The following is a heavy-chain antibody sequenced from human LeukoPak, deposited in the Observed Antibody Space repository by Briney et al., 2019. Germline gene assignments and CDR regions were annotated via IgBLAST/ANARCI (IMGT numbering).Heavy chain of an antibody. CDR3: ARVTEPQYSSSWYFDY. CDR2: ISAYNGNT. Sequence: GASVKVSCKASGGTFSSYAISWVRQAPGQGLEWMGWISAYNGNTNYAQKLQGRVTMTTDTSTSTAYMELRSLRSDDTAVYYCARVTEPQYSSSWYFDYWGQGTLVTVSS. D-gene: IGHD6-13*01. CDR1: GGTFSSYA. V-gene: IGHV1-18*01. J-gene: IGHJ4*02.